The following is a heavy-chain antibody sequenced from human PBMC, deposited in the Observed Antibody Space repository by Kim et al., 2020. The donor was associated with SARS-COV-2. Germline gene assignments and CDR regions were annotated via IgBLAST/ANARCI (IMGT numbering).Heavy chain of an antibody. CDR3: ARDGVGAPWGGFDY. CDR1: GFTFSSYA. V-gene: IGHV3-30*04. Sequence: GGSLRLSCAASGFTFSSYAMHWVRQAPGKGLEWVAVISYDGSNKYYADSVKGRFTISRDNSKNTLYPQMNSLRAEDTAVYYCARDGVGAPWGGFDYWGQG. J-gene: IGHJ4*02. D-gene: IGHD1-26*01. CDR2: ISYDGSNK.